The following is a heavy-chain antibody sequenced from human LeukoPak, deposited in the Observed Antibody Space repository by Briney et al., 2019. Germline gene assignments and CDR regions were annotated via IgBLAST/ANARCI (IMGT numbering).Heavy chain of an antibody. D-gene: IGHD2-15*01. CDR1: SGSISSSSYY. J-gene: IGHJ4*02. CDR3: ARRPTLGYCSGGSCYGGGPFDY. Sequence: KASETLSLTCTVSSGSISSSSYYWGWIRQPPGKGLQWIGTIYHSGSTYYNPSLKSRVTISVDTSKNQFSLKLSSATAADTAVYYCARRPTLGYCSGGSCYGGGPFDYWGQGTLVTVSS. CDR2: IYHSGST. V-gene: IGHV4-39*07.